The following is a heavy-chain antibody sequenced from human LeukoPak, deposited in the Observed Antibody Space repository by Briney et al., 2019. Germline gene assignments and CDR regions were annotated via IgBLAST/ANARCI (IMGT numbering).Heavy chain of an antibody. J-gene: IGHJ4*02. V-gene: IGHV4-61*05. D-gene: IGHD6-6*01. Sequence: SETLSLTCTVSGDSISSSTYYWGWIRQPPGKGLEWIGYIYYSGSTNYNPSLKSRVTISVDTSKNQFSLKLSSVTAADTAVYYCARVRSIAESDFDYWGQGTLVTVSS. CDR2: IYYSGST. CDR3: ARVRSIAESDFDY. CDR1: GDSISSSTYY.